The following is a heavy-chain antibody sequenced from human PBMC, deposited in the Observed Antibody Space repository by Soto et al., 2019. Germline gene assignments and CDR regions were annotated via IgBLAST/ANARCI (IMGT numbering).Heavy chain of an antibody. V-gene: IGHV1-69*04. J-gene: IGHJ6*03. D-gene: IGHD1-7*01. CDR1: GGTFSSYT. CDR3: ARDLGSITGTEETLPYYYYYMDV. CDR2: IIPILGIA. Sequence: ASVKVSCKASGGTFSSYTISWVRQAPGQGLEWMGRIIPILGIANYAQKFQGRVTITADKSTSTAYMELSSLRSEDTAVYYCARDLGSITGTEETLPYYYYYMDVWGKGTTVTVSS.